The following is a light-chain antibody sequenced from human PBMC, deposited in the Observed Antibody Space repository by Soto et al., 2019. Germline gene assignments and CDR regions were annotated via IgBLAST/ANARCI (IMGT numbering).Light chain of an antibody. V-gene: IGKV3-20*01. Sequence: EIVLTQSPGTLSLSPGERATLSCRASQSVSSNYLAWYQQKPGQAPRLLIYGASSRATGVPDRFSGSGSGTNVTLTISKLEPEDFALYYCQQYGSTPPLTFGGGTKVEIK. CDR3: QQYGSTPPLT. J-gene: IGKJ4*01. CDR1: QSVSSNY. CDR2: GAS.